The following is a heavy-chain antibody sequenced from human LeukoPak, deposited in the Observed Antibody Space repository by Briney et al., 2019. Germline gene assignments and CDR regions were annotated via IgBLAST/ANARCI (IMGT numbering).Heavy chain of an antibody. V-gene: IGHV3-7*01. CDR3: ARDGGLNTIFDY. D-gene: IGHD2-15*01. Sequence: GGSLRLSCAASGFTFRNYWMGWVRQAPGKGLEWVADTKPDGSAEYYADSVRGRFTTSRDNANNFLYLQMNSLSAEDTAVYYCARDGGLNTIFDYWGQGTRVTVSS. J-gene: IGHJ4*02. CDR1: GFTFRNYW. CDR2: TKPDGSAE.